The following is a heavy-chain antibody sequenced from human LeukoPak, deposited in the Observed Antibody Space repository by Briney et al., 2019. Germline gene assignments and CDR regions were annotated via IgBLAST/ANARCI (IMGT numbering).Heavy chain of an antibody. CDR3: ARVMVRGSADY. D-gene: IGHD3-10*01. J-gene: IGHJ4*02. CDR1: GGTFSSYA. V-gene: IGHV1-69*13. Sequence: ASVKVSCKASGGTFSSYAISWVRQAPGQGLEWMGGIIPIFGTANYAQKFQGRVTITADESTSTAYMELSSLRSDDTAVYYCARVMVRGSADYWGQGTLVTVSS. CDR2: IIPIFGTA.